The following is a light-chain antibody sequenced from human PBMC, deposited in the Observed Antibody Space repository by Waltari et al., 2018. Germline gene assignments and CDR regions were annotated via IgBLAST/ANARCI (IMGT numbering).Light chain of an antibody. CDR2: GAS. J-gene: IGKJ4*01. Sequence: EIVLTQSPGTLSLSPGERATLSCRASQSVSSSYLAWYQQKPGQAPRLRIYGASSMATGITDRFSGSVSGTDFSLTISRLEPEDFAVYYCQQYGRSPGTFGGRTKVEIK. CDR1: QSVSSSY. V-gene: IGKV3-20*01. CDR3: QQYGRSPGT.